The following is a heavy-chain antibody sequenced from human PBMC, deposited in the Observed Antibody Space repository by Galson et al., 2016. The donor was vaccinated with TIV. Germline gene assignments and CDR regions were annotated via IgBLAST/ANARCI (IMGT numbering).Heavy chain of an antibody. CDR1: GGIFNTYS. J-gene: IGHJ4*02. D-gene: IGHD2/OR15-2a*01. Sequence: SVKVSCKASGGIFNTYSFNWVRQAPGQGLEWMGGLGPVDAETNYAQTFKGRATITADESTSTASLQLDSLTADDTAVYYCAVLSPARGPVFAFWGQGTLVTVSS. V-gene: IGHV1-69*13. CDR3: AVLSPARGPVFAF. CDR2: LGPVDAET.